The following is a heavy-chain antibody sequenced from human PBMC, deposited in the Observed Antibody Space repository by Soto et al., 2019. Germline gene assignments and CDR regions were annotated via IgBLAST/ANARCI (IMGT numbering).Heavy chain of an antibody. V-gene: IGHV3-23*01. Sequence: DVQLLESGGGLVQPEGSLRLSCAASGFTFSSYAMGLVRQGPGKGLAWVAVVSIGGSTHYADSVRGRFTISRDNSKNTLSLQMNSLTAEDTVVYFCAKRRGAGGHFDYWGQGALVTVSS. CDR2: VSIGGST. CDR1: GFTFSSYA. J-gene: IGHJ4*02. D-gene: IGHD2-15*01. CDR3: AKRRGAGGHFDY.